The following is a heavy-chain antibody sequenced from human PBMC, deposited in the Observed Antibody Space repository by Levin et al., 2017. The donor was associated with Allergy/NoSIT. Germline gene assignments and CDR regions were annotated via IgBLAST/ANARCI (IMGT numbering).Heavy chain of an antibody. Sequence: GGSLRLSCAASGFIFSNYRMHWVRQTPGKGLVWVSRIDSEGSVTRYADSVKGRFSISRDNTKNTLYLQMNNLRAEDTAVYYCTRDRSHPTGFYGVDVWGQGTTVTVSS. V-gene: IGHV3-74*01. CDR3: TRDRSHPTGFYGVDV. CDR1: GFIFSNYR. J-gene: IGHJ6*02. D-gene: IGHD3-10*01. CDR2: IDSEGSVT.